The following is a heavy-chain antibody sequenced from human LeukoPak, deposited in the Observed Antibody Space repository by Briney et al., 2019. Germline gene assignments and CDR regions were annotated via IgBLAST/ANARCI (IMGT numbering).Heavy chain of an antibody. J-gene: IGHJ4*02. CDR2: IKQDGSEK. V-gene: IGHV3-7*01. Sequence: PGGSLRLSCAASGFTFSSYWISWVRQAPGKGLEWVANIKQDGSEKYYVDSVKGRFTISRDNAKNSLYLQMNSLRAEDTAVYYCARDEDDYGDYGGYDYWGQGTLVTVSS. CDR1: GFTFSSYW. CDR3: ARDEDDYGDYGGYDY. D-gene: IGHD4-17*01.